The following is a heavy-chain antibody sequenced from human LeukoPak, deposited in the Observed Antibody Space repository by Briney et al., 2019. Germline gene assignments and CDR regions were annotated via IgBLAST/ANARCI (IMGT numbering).Heavy chain of an antibody. D-gene: IGHD1-7*01. CDR3: ARVNWNYSADY. V-gene: IGHV4-34*01. J-gene: IGHJ4*02. Sequence: SETLSLTCTISGDSISIYYWSWVRQPPGKGLEWIGEINHSGSTNYNPSLKSRVTISVDTSKNQFSLKLSSVTAADTAVYYCARVNWNYSADYWGQGTLVTVSS. CDR1: GDSISIYY. CDR2: INHSGST.